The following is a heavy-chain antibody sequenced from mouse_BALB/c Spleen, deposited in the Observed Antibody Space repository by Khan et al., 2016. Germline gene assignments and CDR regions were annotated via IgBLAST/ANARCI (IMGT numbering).Heavy chain of an antibody. Sequence: EVKLEESGGGLVQPGGSMKVSCAASGFTFSDAWMDWVRQSPEKGLEWVAEIRTKDNDHATYYGESVKGRFTISRDDSKSSVYLQMNNLRTEDTGIYYCSRMPFDYWGQGTTLTVSS. CDR1: GFTFSDAW. J-gene: IGHJ2*01. V-gene: IGHV6-6*01. CDR3: SRMPFDY. CDR2: IRTKDNDHAT.